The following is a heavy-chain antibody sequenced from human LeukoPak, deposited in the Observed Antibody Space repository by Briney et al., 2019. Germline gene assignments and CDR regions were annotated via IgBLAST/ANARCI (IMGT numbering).Heavy chain of an antibody. J-gene: IGHJ5*02. Sequence: GASVKVSCKASGYTFTSYCIHWVRQAAGQGLEWMGIINPSGDGDSTSYAQKFQGRVTMTRDMSTNTVNMELSGLRSEDTAVYYCARGVCSGTSCYWGHNWFDPWGQGTLVTVSS. CDR1: GYTFTSYC. CDR2: INPSGDGDST. CDR3: ARGVCSGTSCYWGHNWFDP. V-gene: IGHV1-46*01. D-gene: IGHD2-2*01.